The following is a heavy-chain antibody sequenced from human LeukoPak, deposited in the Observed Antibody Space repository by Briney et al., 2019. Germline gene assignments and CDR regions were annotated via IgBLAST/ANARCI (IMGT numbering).Heavy chain of an antibody. CDR3: ATVGPAAMWYYYYMDV. CDR1: GYALTELS. D-gene: IGHD2-2*01. Sequence: ASVKVSCKVSGYALTELSMHWVRQAPGKGLEWMGGFDPEDGETIYAQKFQGRVTMTEDTSTDTAYMELSSLRSEDTAVYYCATVGPAAMWYYYYMDVWGKGTTATVSS. V-gene: IGHV1-24*01. CDR2: FDPEDGET. J-gene: IGHJ6*03.